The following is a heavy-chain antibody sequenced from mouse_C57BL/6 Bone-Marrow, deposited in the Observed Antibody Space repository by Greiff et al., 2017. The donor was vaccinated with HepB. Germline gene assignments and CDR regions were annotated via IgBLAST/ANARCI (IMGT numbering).Heavy chain of an antibody. V-gene: IGHV5-17*01. CDR2: ISSGSSTI. J-gene: IGHJ2*01. Sequence: EVQLQQSGGGLVKPGGSLKLSCAASGFTFSDYGMHWVRQAPEKGLEWVAYISSGSSTIYYADTVKGRFTISRDNAKNTLFLQMTSLRSEDTAMYYCAVYPYFDYWGQGTTLTVSS. CDR1: GFTFSDYG. CDR3: AVYPYFDY. D-gene: IGHD5-1-1*01.